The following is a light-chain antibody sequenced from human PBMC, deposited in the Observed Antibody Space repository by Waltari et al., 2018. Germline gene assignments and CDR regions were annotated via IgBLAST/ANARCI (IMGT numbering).Light chain of an antibody. CDR2: AAS. CDR3: QQTYSSPSS. J-gene: IGKJ2*03. Sequence: DIQMTQSPSSLSASVGDRVTITCRASQSINTYLNWYQQKLGKAPKLLIYAASNLQNGVPSSFSGSGSETDFTLTISSLQPEDFATYYCQQTYSSPSSFGQGTKLEIK. V-gene: IGKV1-39*01. CDR1: QSINTY.